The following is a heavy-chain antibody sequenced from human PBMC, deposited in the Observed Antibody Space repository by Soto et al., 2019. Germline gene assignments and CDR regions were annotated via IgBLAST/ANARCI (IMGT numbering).Heavy chain of an antibody. CDR3: AKNMFRGVPQFDS. CDR2: NGASGAST. D-gene: IGHD3-10*01. Sequence: GGSLRLSCAASGFTFSNYGMSWVRQAPGKGLEWVSTNGASGASTYYADSVKGRFTISRDNSKDTLYLQMSGLRAEDTAVYYCAKNMFRGVPQFDSWGQGTLVTVSS. CDR1: GFTFSNYG. J-gene: IGHJ4*02. V-gene: IGHV3-23*01.